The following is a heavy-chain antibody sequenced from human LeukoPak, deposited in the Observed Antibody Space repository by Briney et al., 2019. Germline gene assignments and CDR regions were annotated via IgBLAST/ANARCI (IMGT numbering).Heavy chain of an antibody. CDR2: IYYSGST. Sequence: PSETLSLTCTVSGGSISSYYWSWIRQPPGKGLEWIGYIYYSGSTNYNPSLKSRVTMSVDTSKNQFSLKLSSVTAADTAVYYCARGPVYCTNGVCYINYYYYYGMDVWGQGTTVTVSS. J-gene: IGHJ6*02. V-gene: IGHV4-59*12. D-gene: IGHD2-8*01. CDR3: ARGPVYCTNGVCYINYYYYYGMDV. CDR1: GGSISSYY.